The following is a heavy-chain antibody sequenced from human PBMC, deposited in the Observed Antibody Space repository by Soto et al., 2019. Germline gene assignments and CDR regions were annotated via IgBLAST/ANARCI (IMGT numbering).Heavy chain of an antibody. Sequence: GGSLRLSCAASGFTFSSYGMHWVRQAPGKGLEWVAVIWYDGSNKYYADSVKGRFTISRDNSKNTLYLQMNSLRAEDTAVYYCARDFGSGWYLGYDYWGQGTLVSVSS. CDR1: GFTFSSYG. CDR2: IWYDGSNK. CDR3: ARDFGSGWYLGYDY. J-gene: IGHJ4*02. D-gene: IGHD6-19*01. V-gene: IGHV3-33*01.